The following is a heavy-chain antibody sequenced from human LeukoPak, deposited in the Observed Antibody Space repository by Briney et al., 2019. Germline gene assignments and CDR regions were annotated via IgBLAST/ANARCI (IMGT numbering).Heavy chain of an antibody. V-gene: IGHV4-34*01. J-gene: IGHJ5*02. CDR1: GGSFSGYY. CDR3: ARREIVVVVAATQAGFDP. D-gene: IGHD2-15*01. Sequence: PSETLSLTCAVYGGSFSGYYWSWIRQPPGKGLEWIGEIKHSGSTNYNPSLKSRVTISVDTSKNQFSLKLSSVTAADTAVYYCARREIVVVVAATQAGFDPWGQGTLVTVSS. CDR2: IKHSGST.